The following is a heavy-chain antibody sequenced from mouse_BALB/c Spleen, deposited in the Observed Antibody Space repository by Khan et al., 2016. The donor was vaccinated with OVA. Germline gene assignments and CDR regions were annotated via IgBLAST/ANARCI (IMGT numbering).Heavy chain of an antibody. D-gene: IGHD3-1*01. V-gene: IGHV1S136*01. CDR3: ASAVLGLQTWCAY. CDR2: INPYNDYT. CDR1: GYTFTSYD. Sequence: VQLQQSGPELVKPGASVKMSCKASGYTFTSYDMYWVKQKPGQGLEWIGYINPYNDYTTFNEKFKGKATLTSEKSSSTAYMELSSLTYEDSAVYNCASAVLGLQTWCAYWGQGTLVTVSA. J-gene: IGHJ3*01.